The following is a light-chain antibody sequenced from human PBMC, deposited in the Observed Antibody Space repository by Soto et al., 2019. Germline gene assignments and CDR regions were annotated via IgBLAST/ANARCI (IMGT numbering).Light chain of an antibody. CDR3: AAWDDSLSGWV. J-gene: IGLJ3*02. CDR1: RSNIGSNT. Sequence: QSVLTQPPSASGTPGQRVTISCSGSRSNIGSNTVNWYQQLPGTAPKLLIHSNNQRPSGVPDRFSGSKSGTSASLAISGLQSEDEADYYCAAWDDSLSGWVFGGGTQLTVL. V-gene: IGLV1-44*01. CDR2: SNN.